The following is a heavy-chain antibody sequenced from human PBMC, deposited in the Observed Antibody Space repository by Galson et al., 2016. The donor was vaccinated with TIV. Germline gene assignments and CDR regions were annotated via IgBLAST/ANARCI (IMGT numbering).Heavy chain of an antibody. CDR3: ASELFDF. V-gene: IGHV3-30*04. CDR1: GFVFSDYA. J-gene: IGHJ4*02. CDR2: ISDDGTKR. Sequence: SLRLSCAASGFVFSDYAIHWVRQAPGKGLEWVAVISDDGTKRYHTDSVRGRFSISRGNSDETVHLQMNSLRVEDSAMYYCASELFDFWGQGTLVTVSS.